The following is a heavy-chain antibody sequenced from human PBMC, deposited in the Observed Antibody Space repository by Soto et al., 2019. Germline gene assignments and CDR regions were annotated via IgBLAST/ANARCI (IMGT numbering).Heavy chain of an antibody. Sequence: EVQLLESGGGLVQPGGSLRLSCAASGFTFSSYAMSWVRQAPGKGLEWDSAISGSGGSTYYADSVKGRFTISRDNSKNALYLQMNSLRAEDTAVYYCAKDRHIVVVTAAIDYWGQGTLVTVSS. V-gene: IGHV3-23*01. CDR2: ISGSGGST. J-gene: IGHJ4*02. D-gene: IGHD2-21*02. CDR3: AKDRHIVVVTAAIDY. CDR1: GFTFSSYA.